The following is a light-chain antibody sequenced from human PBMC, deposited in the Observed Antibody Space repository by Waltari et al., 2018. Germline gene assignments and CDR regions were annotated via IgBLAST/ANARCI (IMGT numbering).Light chain of an antibody. J-gene: IGLJ3*02. CDR3: QTGGHGTWV. CDR2: INSDGSH. V-gene: IGLV4-69*01. CDR1: SGHSSNI. Sequence: QLVLTQSPSASASLGASVKLTCTLDSGHSSNIVAWLQQQPAKGPRYLMKINSDGSHSKGDEIPDRFSGSSSGAERCLTISVVQSEDEADYYCQTGGHGTWVVGGGTKLTVL.